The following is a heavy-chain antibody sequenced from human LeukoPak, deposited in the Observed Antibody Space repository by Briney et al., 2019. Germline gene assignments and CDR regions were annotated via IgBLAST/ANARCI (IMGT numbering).Heavy chain of an antibody. CDR2: INQDGSEG. CDR3: SRSLDY. V-gene: IGHV3-7*01. CDR1: GFSFSDYW. J-gene: IGHJ4*02. Sequence: GGSLRLSCVASGFSFSDYWMDWVRQSPGKGMEWVANINQDGSEGYYADSVKGRFTISRDNAKNSLYLQMNKLRAEDTAVYYCSRSLDYWGQGALVTVSS.